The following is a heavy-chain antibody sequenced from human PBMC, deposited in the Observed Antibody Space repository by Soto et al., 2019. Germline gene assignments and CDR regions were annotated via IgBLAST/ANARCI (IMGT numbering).Heavy chain of an antibody. CDR3: AKEGGLSGSYYISSSYYFDY. D-gene: IGHD1-26*01. V-gene: IGHV3-53*04. CDR1: GFSVSSNY. J-gene: IGHJ4*02. Sequence: GGSLRLSCVVSGFSVSSNYMSWVRQAPGKGLDWVSVIYADGTTYYGDSVKGRFTISRHNSKNTLYLQMDSLRTEDTAVYYCAKEGGLSGSYYISSSYYFDYWGQGT. CDR2: IYADGTT.